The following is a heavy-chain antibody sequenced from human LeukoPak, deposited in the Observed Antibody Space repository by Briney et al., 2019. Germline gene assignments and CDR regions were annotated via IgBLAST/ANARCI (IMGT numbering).Heavy chain of an antibody. CDR1: GGSISSGSYY. D-gene: IGHD1-26*01. Sequence: PSQTLSLTCTVSGGSISSGSYYWSWIRQPAGKGLEWIGRIYTSGSTNYNPSLKSRVTISVDTSKNQFSLQLNSVTPEDTAVYYCAREGRWDNWFDPWGQGTLVTVSS. CDR3: AREGRWDNWFDP. CDR2: IYTSGST. J-gene: IGHJ5*02. V-gene: IGHV4-61*02.